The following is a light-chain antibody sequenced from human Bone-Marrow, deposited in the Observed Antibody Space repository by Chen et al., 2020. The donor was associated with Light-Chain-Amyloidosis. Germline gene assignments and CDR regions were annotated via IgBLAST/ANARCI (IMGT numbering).Light chain of an antibody. CDR3: ATWDDSLNSPV. J-gene: IGLJ3*02. CDR1: SSNIGSNA. Sequence: QSVLTQPPSASGTPGRRVTISCSGSSSNIGSNAISWYQHLPGTAPQLLIYSAIQRPSGVPDRFSGSKSGTSASLAISGLQSEDEANYYCATWDDSLNSPVFGGGTKLTVL. CDR2: SAI. V-gene: IGLV1-44*01.